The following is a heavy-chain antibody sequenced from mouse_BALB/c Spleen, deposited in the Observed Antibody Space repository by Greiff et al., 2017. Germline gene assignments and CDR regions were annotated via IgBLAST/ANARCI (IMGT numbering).Heavy chain of an antibody. CDR2: INSNGGST. J-gene: IGHJ3*01. CDR3: AREGYYGYGEGAWFAY. D-gene: IGHD2-2*01. Sequence: EVMLVESGGGLVQPGGSLKLSCAASGFTFSSYGMSWVRQTPDKRLELVATINSNGGSTYYPDSVKGRFTISRDNAKNTLYLQMSSLKSEDTAMYYCAREGYYGYGEGAWFAYWGQGTLVTVSA. CDR1: GFTFSSYG. V-gene: IGHV5-6-3*01.